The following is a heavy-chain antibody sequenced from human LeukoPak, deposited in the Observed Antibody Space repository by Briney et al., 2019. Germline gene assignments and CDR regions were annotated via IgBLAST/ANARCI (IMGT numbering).Heavy chain of an antibody. CDR2: ISYDGSNK. D-gene: IGHD3-9*01. V-gene: IGHV3-30*03. Sequence: GGSLRLSCAASGFTFSSYGMHWVRQAPGKGLEWVAVISYDGSNKYYADSVKGRFTISRDNSKNTLYLQMNSLGAEDTAVYYCASQTGGLRYFDWPLDYWGQGTLVTVSS. CDR1: GFTFSSYG. J-gene: IGHJ4*02. CDR3: ASQTGGLRYFDWPLDY.